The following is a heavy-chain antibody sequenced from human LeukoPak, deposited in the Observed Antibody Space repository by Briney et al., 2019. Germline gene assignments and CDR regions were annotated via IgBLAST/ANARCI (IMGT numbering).Heavy chain of an antibody. CDR3: ARFGSSTWYKGAFDI. CDR2: ISSSSSYI. CDR1: GFTFSSYS. J-gene: IGHJ3*02. V-gene: IGHV3-21*01. D-gene: IGHD1-1*01. Sequence: GGSLRLSCAASGFTFSSYSMNWVRQAPGKGLEWVSSISSSSSYIYYADSVKGRFTISRDNAKNSLYLQMNSLRAEDTAVYYCARFGSSTWYKGAFDIWGQGTMVTVAS.